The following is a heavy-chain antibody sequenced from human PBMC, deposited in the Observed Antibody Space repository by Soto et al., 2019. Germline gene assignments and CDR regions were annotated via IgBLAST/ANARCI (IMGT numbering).Heavy chain of an antibody. Sequence: PSVTLSLTCAVVSGSLGYHDWALIRQYPDKGVEWIGEVHPSGSTDYNPSLKSRLTLSLDTSKNQFSLKVASVTAADTAVYFCARGKPSGYRFGPRNFFYYGLDVWGPGTTVTVFS. D-gene: IGHD5-18*01. V-gene: IGHV4-34*01. CDR1: SGSLGYHD. J-gene: IGHJ6*02. CDR3: ARGKPSGYRFGPRNFFYYGLDV. CDR2: VHPSGST.